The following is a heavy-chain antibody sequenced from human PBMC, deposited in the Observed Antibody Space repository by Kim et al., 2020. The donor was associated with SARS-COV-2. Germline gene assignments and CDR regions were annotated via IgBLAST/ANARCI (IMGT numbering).Heavy chain of an antibody. CDR2: IHFTGTT. D-gene: IGHD1-7*01. Sequence: SETLSLTCTVSGASINSNGYNWGWIRQPPGKELEWIGSIHFTGTTYYNPPLRGRVTISIDTSKNQFSLQLSSVTAADTAVYYCARELRLGGSDYWGQGILVTVSS. J-gene: IGHJ4*02. CDR1: GASINSNGYN. V-gene: IGHV4-39*01. CDR3: ARELRLGGSDY.